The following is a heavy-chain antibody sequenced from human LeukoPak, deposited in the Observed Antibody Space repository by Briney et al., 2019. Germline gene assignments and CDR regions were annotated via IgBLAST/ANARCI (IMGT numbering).Heavy chain of an antibody. D-gene: IGHD6-19*01. CDR1: GGSISSYY. CDR2: IYYSGST. Sequence: PSETLSLTYTVSGGSISSYYCSWVRQPPGKGLEWIGYIYYSGSTNYNPSLKSRVTISVDTSKNQFSLKLSSVTAADTAVYYCARVWFIAVAGTGAFDVWGQGTMVTVSS. J-gene: IGHJ3*01. CDR3: ARVWFIAVAGTGAFDV. V-gene: IGHV4-59*01.